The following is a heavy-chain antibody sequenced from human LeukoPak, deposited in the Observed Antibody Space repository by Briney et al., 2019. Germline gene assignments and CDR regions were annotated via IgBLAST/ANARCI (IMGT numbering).Heavy chain of an antibody. CDR2: IYYSGST. Sequence: PSETLSLTCTVSGGSISSYYWSWIRQPPGKGLEWIGYIYYSGSTNYNPSLKSRVTISVDTSKNQFSLKLSSVTAADTAVYYCARGPGYSGLLDYWGQGTLVTVSS. D-gene: IGHD5-12*01. CDR3: ARGPGYSGLLDY. V-gene: IGHV4-59*01. J-gene: IGHJ4*02. CDR1: GGSISSYY.